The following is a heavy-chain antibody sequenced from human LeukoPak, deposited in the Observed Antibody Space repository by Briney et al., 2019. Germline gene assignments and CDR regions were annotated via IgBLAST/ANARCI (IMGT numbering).Heavy chain of an antibody. CDR1: GFTFSNAW. CDR3: STDLWELLYYYGMEV. D-gene: IGHD1-26*01. Sequence: GGSLRLSCAASGFTFSNAWMSWVRQALGKGLEWVGRIKSKTDGWTTDYAASVKGRFTISRDDSKNTLYLQMNSLKKEDTDVYYCSTDLWELLYYYGMEVWGQGTRVTVSS. J-gene: IGHJ6*02. V-gene: IGHV3-15*01. CDR2: IKSKTDGWTT.